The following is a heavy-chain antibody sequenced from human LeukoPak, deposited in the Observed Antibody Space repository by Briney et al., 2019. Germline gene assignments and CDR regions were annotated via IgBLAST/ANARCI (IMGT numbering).Heavy chain of an antibody. CDR1: GDSMSSCGYL. CDR3: ARLTCTGSSCSDGGAFDV. J-gene: IGHJ3*01. Sequence: SETLSLTCSVSGDSMSSCGYLWTWLRQNPGIGLEWIGYIFYNRGVYYSPSLQSPLTISVDTSQRKFSLKMSFVTAADTAVYFCARLTCTGSSCSDGGAFDVWGQGTVVTVSS. D-gene: IGHD2-2*01. CDR2: IFYNRGV. V-gene: IGHV4-31*01.